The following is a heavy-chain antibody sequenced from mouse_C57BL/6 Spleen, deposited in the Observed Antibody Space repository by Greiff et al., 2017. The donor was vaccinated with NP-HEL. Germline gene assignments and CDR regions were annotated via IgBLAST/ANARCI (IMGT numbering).Heavy chain of an antibody. D-gene: IGHD2-4*01. Sequence: VQLQQSGAELAKPGASVKLSCKASGYTFTSYWMHWVKQRPGQGLEWIGYINPSSGYTKYNQKFKDKATLTADKSSSTDYMQLSSLTYKDSAVYYCARPIYYDYDGLAYWGQGTLVTVSA. CDR1: GYTFTSYW. J-gene: IGHJ3*01. V-gene: IGHV1-7*01. CDR3: ARPIYYDYDGLAY. CDR2: INPSSGYT.